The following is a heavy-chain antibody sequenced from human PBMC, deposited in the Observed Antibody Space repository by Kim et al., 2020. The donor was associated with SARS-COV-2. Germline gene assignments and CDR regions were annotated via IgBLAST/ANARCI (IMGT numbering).Heavy chain of an antibody. Sequence: SYIYYADSVKGRFTISRDNAKNSLYLQMNSLRAEDTAVYYCARGGSSPTVWGQGTLVTVSS. D-gene: IGHD1-26*01. J-gene: IGHJ4*02. V-gene: IGHV3-21*01. CDR2: SYI. CDR3: ARGGSSPTV.